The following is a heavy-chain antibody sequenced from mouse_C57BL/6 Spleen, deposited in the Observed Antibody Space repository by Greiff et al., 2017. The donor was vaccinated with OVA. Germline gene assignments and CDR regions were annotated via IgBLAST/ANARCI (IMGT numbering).Heavy chain of an antibody. CDR2: IYPGDGDT. Sequence: QVQLQQSGAELVKPGASVKISCKASGYAFSSYWMNWVKQRPGKGLEWIGQIYPGDGDTNYNGKFKGKATLTADKSSSTAYMQLSSLTSEDSAVYVGARGDYGDEAWFAYWGQGTLVTVSA. CDR1: GYAFSSYW. V-gene: IGHV1-80*01. D-gene: IGHD2-13*01. J-gene: IGHJ3*01. CDR3: ARGDYGDEAWFAY.